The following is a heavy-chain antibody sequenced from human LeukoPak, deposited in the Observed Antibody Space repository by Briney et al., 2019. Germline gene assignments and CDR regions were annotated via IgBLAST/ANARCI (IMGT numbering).Heavy chain of an antibody. J-gene: IGHJ4*02. CDR1: GFTFSSYA. CDR3: ARSLRVAVAASY. V-gene: IGHV3-23*01. D-gene: IGHD6-19*01. CDR2: ISGSGGST. Sequence: GGSLRLSCAASGFTFSSYAMSWVRQAPGKGLEWVSAISGSGGSTYYADSVKGRFTISRDNSKNTLYLQMNSLTDEDTAIYYCARSLRVAVAASYWGQGTLVTVSS.